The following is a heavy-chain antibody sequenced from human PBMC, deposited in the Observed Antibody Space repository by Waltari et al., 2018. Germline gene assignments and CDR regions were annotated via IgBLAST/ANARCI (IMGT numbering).Heavy chain of an antibody. D-gene: IGHD3-3*01. CDR3: ARVGSGLRFLEWFDY. J-gene: IGHJ5*01. CDR2: IIPIFGTA. V-gene: IGHV1-69*01. Sequence: SWVRQAPGQGLEWMGGIIPIFGTANYAQKFQGRVTITADESTSTAYMELSSLRSEDTAVYYCARVGSGLRFLEWFDYWGQGTLVTVSS.